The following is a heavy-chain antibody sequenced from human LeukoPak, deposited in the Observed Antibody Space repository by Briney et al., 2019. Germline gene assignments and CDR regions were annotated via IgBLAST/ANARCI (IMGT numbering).Heavy chain of an antibody. CDR3: ARNRGDPSYFDY. V-gene: IGHV3-30-3*01. J-gene: IGHJ4*02. CDR2: ISYDGSNK. D-gene: IGHD4-17*01. Sequence: QPGRSLRLSCAASGFTFSSYAMHWVRQAPGKGLEWVAVISYDGSNKYYADSVKGRFTISRNNPKNSLYLQMNSLRAEDTAVYYCARNRGDPSYFDYWGQGTLVTVSS. CDR1: GFTFSSYA.